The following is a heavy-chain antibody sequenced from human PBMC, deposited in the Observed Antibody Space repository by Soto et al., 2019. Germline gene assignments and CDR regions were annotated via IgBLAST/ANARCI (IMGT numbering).Heavy chain of an antibody. CDR1: GFTFISYA. Sequence: ESGGGVVQPGRSLRLSCAASGFTFISYAMHWVRQAPGKGLEWVAVISFDGSTEYYADSVKGRFTISRDNSKNTVYLQMNSLRSADTAVYYCARSRHGSGSYTHFYYGLDVWGQGTTVTVSS. V-gene: IGHV3-30-3*01. D-gene: IGHD3-10*01. J-gene: IGHJ6*02. CDR2: ISFDGSTE. CDR3: ARSRHGSGSYTHFYYGLDV.